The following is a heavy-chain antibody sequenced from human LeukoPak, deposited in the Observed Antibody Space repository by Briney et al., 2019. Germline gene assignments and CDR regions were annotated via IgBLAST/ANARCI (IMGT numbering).Heavy chain of an antibody. Sequence: PGGSLRLSCADSQFTFNGSWMNWGRQAPGKGLEWVANMDPTGSQKRYVDSVRGRFTISKDNPGASLYLDMHSLRAEDTVIYYCAIWTSGNYWGQGTLVTVSS. D-gene: IGHD1-1*01. V-gene: IGHV3-7*01. CDR1: QFTFNGSW. CDR3: AIWTSGNY. CDR2: MDPTGSQK. J-gene: IGHJ4*02.